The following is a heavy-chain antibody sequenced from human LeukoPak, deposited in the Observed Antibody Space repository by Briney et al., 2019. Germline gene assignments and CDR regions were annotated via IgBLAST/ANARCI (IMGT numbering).Heavy chain of an antibody. Sequence: PGGSLRLSCAASGFTFSSYEMNWVRPATGKGLEWVSYISSSGSTIYYADSVKGRFTISRDNAKNSLYLQMNSLRAEDTAVYYCPELGITMIGGVWGKVTTVTIAS. J-gene: IGHJ6*04. CDR3: PELGITMIGGV. CDR1: GFTFSSYE. V-gene: IGHV3-48*03. CDR2: ISSSGSTI. D-gene: IGHD3-10*02.